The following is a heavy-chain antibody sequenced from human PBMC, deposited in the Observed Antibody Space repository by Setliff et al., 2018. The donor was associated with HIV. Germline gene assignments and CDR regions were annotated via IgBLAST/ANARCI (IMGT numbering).Heavy chain of an antibody. Sequence: GESLKISCKGSGYSFTSYWIGWVRQMPGKGLEWMGIIYPGDSDTRYSPSFQGQVTISADKSISTAYLQWSSPKASDTAMYYCAITLGKRPYYYYYMGYYYDSSGYSHFDHWGQGTLVTVSS. CDR3: AITLGKRPYYYYYMGYYYDSSGYSHFDH. CDR1: GYSFTSYW. V-gene: IGHV5-51*01. J-gene: IGHJ4*02. D-gene: IGHD3-22*01. CDR2: IYPGDSDT.